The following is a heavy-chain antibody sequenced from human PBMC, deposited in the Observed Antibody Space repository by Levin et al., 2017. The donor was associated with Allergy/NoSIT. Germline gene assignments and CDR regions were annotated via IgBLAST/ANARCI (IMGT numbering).Heavy chain of an antibody. CDR1: GASINNYY. V-gene: IGHV4-59*12. Sequence: SETLSLTCTVSGASINNYYWTWVRQPPGKGLEWIGYVYYSGTTNYNPSLKSRVTISVDTSENQFSLRLTSVTAADTALYYCAREVTSPWYLDRWGRGTLVTVSS. CDR3: AREVTSPWYLDR. CDR2: VYYSGTT. D-gene: IGHD2-21*02. J-gene: IGHJ2*01.